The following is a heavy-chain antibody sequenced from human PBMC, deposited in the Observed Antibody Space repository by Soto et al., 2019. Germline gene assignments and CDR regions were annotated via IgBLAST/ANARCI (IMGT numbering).Heavy chain of an antibody. Sequence: PGGSLRLSCAASGFTFSNHWMHWVRQVPGKGLVWVSRINGDASITHYADSVKGRFTISRDNAKNTLYLQMNSLRAEDTAVYYCASDIGAGLKYWGQGSLVTVSS. CDR2: INGDASIT. CDR1: GFTFSNHW. CDR3: ASDIGAGLKY. J-gene: IGHJ4*02. V-gene: IGHV3-74*01.